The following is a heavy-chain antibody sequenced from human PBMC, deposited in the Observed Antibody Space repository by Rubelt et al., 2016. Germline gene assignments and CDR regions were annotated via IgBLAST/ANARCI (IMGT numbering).Heavy chain of an antibody. D-gene: IGHD6-13*01. CDR1: GDTLSVFS. CDR3: STADSSSWYDATDT. J-gene: IGHJ3*02. CDR2: FDGEDGET. Sequence: QVQLVQSGAVLKKPGASVKVSCKVSGDTLSVFSIHWVRQAPGQGLEWMGGFDGEDGETVYAQNFQGRLIMTEDTSTDTAYMELSRLTSADTAVYYCSTADSSSWYDATDTWGQGTMVTVSS. V-gene: IGHV1-24*01.